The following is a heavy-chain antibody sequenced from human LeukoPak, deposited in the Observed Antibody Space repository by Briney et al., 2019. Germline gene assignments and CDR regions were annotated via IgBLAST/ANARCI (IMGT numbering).Heavy chain of an antibody. V-gene: IGHV4-59*01. CDR1: GGSTSSYY. CDR2: IYYSGST. J-gene: IGHJ4*02. D-gene: IGHD3-10*01. Sequence: PSETLSLTCTVSGGSTSSYYWSWIRHPPRPGLELIGYIYYSGSTNYNPSLKSRVTISVDTSKNQFSLKLSSVTAADTAVYYCARGYGSGSIGGDYWGQGTLVTVSS. CDR3: ARGYGSGSIGGDY.